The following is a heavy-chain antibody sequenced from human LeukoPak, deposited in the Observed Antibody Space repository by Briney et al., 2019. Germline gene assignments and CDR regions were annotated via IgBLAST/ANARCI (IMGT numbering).Heavy chain of an antibody. CDR2: IYYSGNT. CDR1: GDSISTSNSY. Sequence: PSETLSLTCTVSGDSISTSNSYWGWIRQPPGKGLEWIGSIYYSGNTYYNASLKSRVTISVDTSKNQFSLKLTSVTAADTAVYYCAREISLTWIQSPFGYYYMDVWGKGTTVTISS. CDR3: AREISLTWIQSPFGYYYMDV. J-gene: IGHJ6*03. V-gene: IGHV4-39*02. D-gene: IGHD5-18*01.